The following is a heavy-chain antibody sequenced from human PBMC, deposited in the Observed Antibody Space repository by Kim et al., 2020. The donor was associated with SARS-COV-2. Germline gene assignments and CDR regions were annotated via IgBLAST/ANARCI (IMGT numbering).Heavy chain of an antibody. CDR2: IYSGGNT. CDR3: ARGRISNYYGSDDDY. Sequence: GGSLRLSCAASGFTVSSNYMSWVRQAPGKGLEWVSVIYSGGNTYYADSVKGRFTISRDNSKNTLYLQMNSLRAEDTAVYYCARGRISNYYGSDDDYWGQGTLVTVTS. V-gene: IGHV3-53*01. J-gene: IGHJ4*02. CDR1: GFTVSSNY. D-gene: IGHD3-10*01.